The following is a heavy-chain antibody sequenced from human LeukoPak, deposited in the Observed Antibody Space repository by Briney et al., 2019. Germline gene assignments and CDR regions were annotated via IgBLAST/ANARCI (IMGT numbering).Heavy chain of an antibody. CDR2: INPNSGGT. CDR3: ARQYSGSYYRFDY. Sequence: ASVKVSCKASGYTSTGYYMHWVRQAPGQGLEWMGWINPNSGGTNYAQKFQGRVTMTRDTSISTAYMELSRLRSDDTAVYYCARQYSGSYYRFDYWGQGTLVTVSS. J-gene: IGHJ4*02. CDR1: GYTSTGYY. V-gene: IGHV1-2*02. D-gene: IGHD1-26*01.